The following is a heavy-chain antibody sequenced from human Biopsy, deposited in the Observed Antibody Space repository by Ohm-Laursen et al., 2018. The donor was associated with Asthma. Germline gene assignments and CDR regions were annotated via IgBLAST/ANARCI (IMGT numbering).Heavy chain of an antibody. D-gene: IGHD6-19*01. CDR3: ARCQVGYSSGWSLLLKKIYYSGMDV. J-gene: IGHJ6*02. V-gene: IGHV1-69*01. Sequence: SSVKVSCKAPGGTFRHFAISWVRQAPGQGLEWLGGIMTVFGTTKHAQKFQGRVTITADESTSTAYMEVTSLRSEDTAIYYCARCQVGYSSGWSLLLKKIYYSGMDVWGQGTAVTVSS. CDR2: IMTVFGTT. CDR1: GGTFRHFA.